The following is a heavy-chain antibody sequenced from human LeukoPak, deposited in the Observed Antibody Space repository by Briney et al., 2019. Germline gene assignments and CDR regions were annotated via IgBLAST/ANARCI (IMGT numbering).Heavy chain of an antibody. Sequence: ASVKVSCKASGYTFTGYYMHWVRQAPGQGLEWMGRINPNSGGTNYAQKFQGRVTMTRDTSISTAYKELSRLRSDDTAVYYCARPGPGGAYYFDYWGQGTLVTVSS. CDR1: GYTFTGYY. J-gene: IGHJ4*02. V-gene: IGHV1-2*06. CDR2: INPNSGGT. CDR3: ARPGPGGAYYFDY. D-gene: IGHD3-10*01.